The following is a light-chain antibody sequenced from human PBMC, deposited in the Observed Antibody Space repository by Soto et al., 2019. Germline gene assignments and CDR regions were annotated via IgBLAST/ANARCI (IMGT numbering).Light chain of an antibody. CDR3: QQYNNWTPWT. J-gene: IGKJ1*01. V-gene: IGKV3-15*01. Sequence: EIVMTQSPATLSVSPGERATLSCRASQSVSNNLAWYQQKPGPAHRLLIYAASTRATGIPSRFRGSGSGTEFTLTISSQQSEDFAVYYCQQYNNWTPWTFGQGTKGEIK. CDR2: AAS. CDR1: QSVSNN.